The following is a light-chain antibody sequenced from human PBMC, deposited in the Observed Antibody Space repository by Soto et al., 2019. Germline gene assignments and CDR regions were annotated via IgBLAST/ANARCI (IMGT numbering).Light chain of an antibody. Sequence: EIVMTQSPATLSVSPGERATLSCRASQSVSSNLAWYQQKPGQAPRPLIYGASTRATGIPARFSRSRSGTEFTLTISSLQSEDFAVYYCQQYNNWRGTFGQGTKVEIK. CDR3: QQYNNWRGT. CDR1: QSVSSN. CDR2: GAS. V-gene: IGKV3-15*01. J-gene: IGKJ1*01.